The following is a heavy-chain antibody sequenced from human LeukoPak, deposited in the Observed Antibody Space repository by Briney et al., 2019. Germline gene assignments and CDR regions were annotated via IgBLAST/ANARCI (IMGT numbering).Heavy chain of an antibody. J-gene: IGHJ4*02. CDR2: IYYSGST. V-gene: IGHV4-59*01. D-gene: IGHD6-19*01. Sequence: SETLSLTCTVSGGSISSYYWSWIRQPPGKGLEWIRYIYYSGSTNYNPSLKSRVTISVDTSKNQFSLKLSSVTAADTAVYYCAAIAVAGTGEIDYWGQGTLVTVSS. CDR1: GGSISSYY. CDR3: AAIAVAGTGEIDY.